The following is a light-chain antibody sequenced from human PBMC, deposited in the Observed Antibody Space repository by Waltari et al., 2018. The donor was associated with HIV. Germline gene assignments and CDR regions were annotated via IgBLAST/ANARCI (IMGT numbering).Light chain of an antibody. CDR1: TLGDKY. V-gene: IGLV3-1*01. Sequence: SSEMTQPPSVSVSPGQTASITCSGDTLGDKYASWYQQKPGQSPGLVLYKDNKRPSGFPERFFGSNSGNTATLTISGTQAMDEADYYCQAWDSSTGGVFGGGTKLTVL. J-gene: IGLJ3*02. CDR2: KDN. CDR3: QAWDSSTGGV.